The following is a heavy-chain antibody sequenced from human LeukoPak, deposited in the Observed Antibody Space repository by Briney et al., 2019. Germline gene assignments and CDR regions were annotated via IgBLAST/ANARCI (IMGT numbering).Heavy chain of an antibody. Sequence: VASVKVSCKASGYTFTSYYMHWVRQATGQGLEWMGWMNPNSGNTGYAQKFQGRVTMTRNTSISTAYMELSSLRSEDTAVYYCARSWFGELRDYWGQGTLVTVSS. CDR2: MNPNSGNT. J-gene: IGHJ4*02. CDR1: GYTFTSYY. V-gene: IGHV1-8*02. D-gene: IGHD3-10*01. CDR3: ARSWFGELRDY.